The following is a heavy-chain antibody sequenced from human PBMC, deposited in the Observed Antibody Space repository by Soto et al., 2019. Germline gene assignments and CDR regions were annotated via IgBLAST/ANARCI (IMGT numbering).Heavy chain of an antibody. Sequence: PSETLSLTCAVSGDSISSSNWWSWVRQSPGKGLEWIGDIFHGGNTNYNPSLKSRVTISVDKSDNQFSLKLNSVTAADTAVYYCARGEGYGSHFGLDVWGQGTTVTVSS. CDR3: ARGEGYGSHFGLDV. CDR2: IFHGGNT. V-gene: IGHV4-4*02. CDR1: GDSISSSNW. J-gene: IGHJ6*02. D-gene: IGHD5-18*01.